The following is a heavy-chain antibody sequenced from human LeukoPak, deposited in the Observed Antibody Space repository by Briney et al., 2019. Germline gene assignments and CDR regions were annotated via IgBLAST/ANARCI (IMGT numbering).Heavy chain of an antibody. D-gene: IGHD3-22*01. J-gene: IGHJ3*02. V-gene: IGHV3-23*01. CDR2: ISGSGGST. CDR3: ATTYYYDSSGYFLGSDAFDI. Sequence: GGSLRLSCAASGFTFSSYAMSWVRQAPGNGLEWVSAISGSGGSTYYADSVKGRFTISRDNSKNTLYLQMNSLRAEDTAVYYCATTYYYDSSGYFLGSDAFDIWGQGTMVTVSS. CDR1: GFTFSSYA.